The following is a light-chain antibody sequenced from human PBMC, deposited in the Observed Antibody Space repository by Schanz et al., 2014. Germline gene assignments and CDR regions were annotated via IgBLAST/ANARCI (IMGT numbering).Light chain of an antibody. Sequence: EIVLTQSPGTLSLSPGERGTISCRASQSVDRNYFAWYQQRPGQAPRLLIYGASNRATSIPDRFSGSGSGTDFTLTISRLEPEDFAVYYCQQYGSSPQTFGQGTKVEIK. CDR3: QQYGSSPQT. J-gene: IGKJ1*01. CDR1: QSVDRNY. CDR2: GAS. V-gene: IGKV3-20*01.